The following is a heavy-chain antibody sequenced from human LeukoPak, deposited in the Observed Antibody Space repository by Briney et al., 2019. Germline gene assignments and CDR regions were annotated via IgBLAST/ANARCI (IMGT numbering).Heavy chain of an antibody. CDR3: ARGITRNYMDV. V-gene: IGHV4-59*01. CDR1: GGSISSYY. J-gene: IGHJ6*03. Sequence: SETLSLTCTVSGGSISSYYWSWIRQPPGKGLEWIGYIYYSGSTNYNPSLKSRVTISVDTSKNHFSLKLSSVTAADTAVYYCARGITRNYMDVWGKGTTVTVSS. D-gene: IGHD3-10*01. CDR2: IYYSGST.